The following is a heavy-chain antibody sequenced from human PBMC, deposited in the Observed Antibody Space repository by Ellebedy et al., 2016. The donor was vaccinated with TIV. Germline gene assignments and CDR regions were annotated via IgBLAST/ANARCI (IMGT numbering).Heavy chain of an antibody. CDR1: GYTFTSYA. V-gene: IGHV1-3*01. Sequence: AVSVKVSCKASGYTFTSYAMHWVRQAPGQRLEWMGWINAGNGNTKYSQKFQGRVTITRDTSASTAHMELSSLRSEDTAVYYCARDGAVTTVFDYWGQGTLVTVSS. CDR3: ARDGAVTTVFDY. CDR2: INAGNGNT. D-gene: IGHD4-17*01. J-gene: IGHJ4*02.